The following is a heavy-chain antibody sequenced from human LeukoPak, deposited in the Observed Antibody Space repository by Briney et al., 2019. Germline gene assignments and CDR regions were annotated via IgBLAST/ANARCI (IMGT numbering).Heavy chain of an antibody. D-gene: IGHD4-17*01. J-gene: IGHJ4*02. CDR2: ISSSSSTI. CDR3: ARELATVTHYFDY. V-gene: IGHV3-48*01. CDR1: GFTFSSYS. Sequence: GGSLRLSCAASGFTFSSYSMNWVRQAPGKGLEWVSYISSSSSTIYYADSVKGRFTISRDNAKNSLYLQMNSLRAEDTAVYYCARELATVTHYFDYWGLGTLVTVSS.